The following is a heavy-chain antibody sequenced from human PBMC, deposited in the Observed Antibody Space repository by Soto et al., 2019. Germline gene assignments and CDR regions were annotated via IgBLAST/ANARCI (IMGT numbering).Heavy chain of an antibody. CDR2: IYHSGST. J-gene: IGHJ4*02. CDR1: GGSISSSNW. V-gene: IGHV4-4*02. CDR3: ATQTYYYDSSGYYPRFDY. D-gene: IGHD3-22*01. Sequence: SSETLSLTCTVSGGSISSSNWWSWVRQPPGKGLEWIGEIYHSGSTNYNPSLKSRVTISVDKSKNQFSLKLSSVTAADTAVYYCATQTYYYDSSGYYPRFDYWGQGTLVTVSS.